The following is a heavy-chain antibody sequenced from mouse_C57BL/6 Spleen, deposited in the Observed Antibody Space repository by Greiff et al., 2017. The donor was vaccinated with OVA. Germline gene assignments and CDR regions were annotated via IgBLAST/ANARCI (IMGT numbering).Heavy chain of an antibody. CDR1: GYSFTGYY. CDR2: INPSTGGT. J-gene: IGHJ2*01. V-gene: IGHV1-42*01. CDR3: ARSYDYDGYYFDY. D-gene: IGHD2-4*01. Sequence: VQLQQSGPELVKPGASVKISCKASGYSFTGYYMNWVKQSPEKSLEWIGEINPSTGGTTYNQKFKAKATLTVDKSSSTAYMQLKSLTSEDSAVYYCARSYDYDGYYFDYWGQGTTLTVSS.